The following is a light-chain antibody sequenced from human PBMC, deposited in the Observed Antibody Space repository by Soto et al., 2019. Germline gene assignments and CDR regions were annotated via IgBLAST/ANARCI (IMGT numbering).Light chain of an antibody. J-gene: IGLJ2*01. V-gene: IGLV2-14*01. CDR3: SSYTSSGTVV. Sequence: QSALTQPASVSGSPGQSITISCTGTSSDVGGYNYVSWYQQYPGKAPKLMIFDVRDRPPGVSNLFSGSKFGNTASLTISGLQAEDEADYYCSSYTSSGTVVRGGGTKLTVL. CDR1: SSDVGGYNY. CDR2: DVR.